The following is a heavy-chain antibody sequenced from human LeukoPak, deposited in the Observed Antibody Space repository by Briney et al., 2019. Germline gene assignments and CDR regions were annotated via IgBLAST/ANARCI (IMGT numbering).Heavy chain of an antibody. J-gene: IGHJ4*02. Sequence: GGSLRLSCAASGGTFSSYAISWVRQAPGQGLEWMGGIIPIFGTANYAQKFQGRVTITTDESTSTAYMELSSLRSEDTAVYYCARWSSSYDYWGQGTLVTVSS. CDR3: ARWSSSYDY. CDR2: IIPIFGTA. D-gene: IGHD6-6*01. V-gene: IGHV1-69*05. CDR1: GGTFSSYA.